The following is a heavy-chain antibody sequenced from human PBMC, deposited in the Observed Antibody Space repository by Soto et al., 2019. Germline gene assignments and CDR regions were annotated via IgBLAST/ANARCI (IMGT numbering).Heavy chain of an antibody. V-gene: IGHV4-38-2*01. J-gene: IGHJ5*02. CDR2: MFHSGST. CDR1: GYFISSGYY. CDR3: DRGNIVVVQTVGWFDP. Sequence: SETLSLTCAVSGYFISSGYYWGWIRQPPGKGLEWIGSMFHSGSTHYNPSLKSRVTISVDTSKNHFSLRLSSVTASDTAVYYCDRGNIVVVQTVGWFDPWGQGTLVTVSS. D-gene: IGHD2-2*01.